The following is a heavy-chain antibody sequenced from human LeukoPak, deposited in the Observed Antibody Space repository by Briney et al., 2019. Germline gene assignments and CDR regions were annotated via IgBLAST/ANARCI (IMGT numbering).Heavy chain of an antibody. V-gene: IGHV4-59*08. CDR1: GGSISSYY. D-gene: IGHD3-22*01. CDR3: ARRRITMIVADAFDI. J-gene: IGHJ3*02. CDR2: IYYSGST. Sequence: SETLSLTCTVSGGSISSYYWSWIRQPPGKGLEWIGYIYYSGSTNYNPSLKSRVTISVDTSKNQFSLKLSSVTAADTAVYYCARRRITMIVADAFDIWGQGTMVTVSS.